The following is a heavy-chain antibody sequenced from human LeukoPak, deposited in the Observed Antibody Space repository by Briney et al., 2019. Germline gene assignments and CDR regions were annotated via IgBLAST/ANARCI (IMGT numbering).Heavy chain of an antibody. CDR3: VRDGDAYNFDF. CDR1: GFTFSDHY. CDR2: IKYDGSYT. J-gene: IGHJ4*02. V-gene: IGHV3-74*01. Sequence: PGGSLRLSCAASGFTFSDHYMDWVRQAPGKGLEWVSRIKYDGSYTNYADSVKGRFTISRDNARNTLRLHMISLRAEDTAVYFCVRDGDAYNFDFWGQGVLVTVSS. D-gene: IGHD5-24*01.